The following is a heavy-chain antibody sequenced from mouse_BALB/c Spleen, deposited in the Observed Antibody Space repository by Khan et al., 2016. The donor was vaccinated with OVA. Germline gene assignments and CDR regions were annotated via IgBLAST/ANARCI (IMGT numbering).Heavy chain of an antibody. Sequence: EVGLVESGGGLVKPGGSLKLSCAASGFTFSTYAMSWVRQTPEKRLEWVATINSDGDYTYYPDNVTGRFTISRDNAKNTLYLQMSSLRSEDTAMYYCARSAYGNFAYWGQGTLVTVSA. J-gene: IGHJ3*01. CDR2: INSDGDYT. CDR1: GFTFSTYA. V-gene: IGHV5-9-3*01. D-gene: IGHD2-1*01. CDR3: ARSAYGNFAY.